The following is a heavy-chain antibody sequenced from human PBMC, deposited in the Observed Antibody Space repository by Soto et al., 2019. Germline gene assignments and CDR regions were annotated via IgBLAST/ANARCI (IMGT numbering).Heavy chain of an antibody. CDR1: SGSISSSNW. CDR2: IYHSGST. V-gene: IGHV4-4*02. J-gene: IGHJ4*02. CDR3: ARGVVRGWYYFDY. Sequence: SETLSLTCAVSSGSISSSNWWSWVRQPPGKGLEWIGEIYHSGSTNYNPSLKSRVTISVDKSKNQFSLKLSSVTAADTAVYYCARGVVRGWYYFDYWGQGTLVTVSS. D-gene: IGHD2-15*01.